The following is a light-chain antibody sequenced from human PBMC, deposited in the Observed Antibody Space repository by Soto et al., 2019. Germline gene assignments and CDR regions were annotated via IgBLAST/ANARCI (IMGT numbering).Light chain of an antibody. CDR1: DIGSYS. Sequence: SYELTQPPSVSVAPGETATITCGGSDIGSYSVHWYQQKAGQAPVLVMFYDSARPSGIPERFSGSNSGNTATLTITRVEGGDEADYYCQVCDNYRDYVFGPGTKLTVL. CDR3: QVCDNYRDYV. V-gene: IGLV3-21*04. J-gene: IGLJ1*01. CDR2: YDS.